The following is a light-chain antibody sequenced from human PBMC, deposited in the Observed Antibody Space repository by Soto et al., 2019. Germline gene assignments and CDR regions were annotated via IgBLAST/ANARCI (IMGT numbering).Light chain of an antibody. CDR2: GAS. CDR1: QSVSSTY. J-gene: IGKJ3*01. Sequence: ESVLTQSPGTLSLSPGERATLSCRASQSVSSTYLAWYQQKPGRAPRLLIYGASSRASGIPDRFSGSGSGTDFTLTISRLDPEDFAVYYCQQYGRSSLTFGPGTKVDIK. V-gene: IGKV3-20*01. CDR3: QQYGRSSLT.